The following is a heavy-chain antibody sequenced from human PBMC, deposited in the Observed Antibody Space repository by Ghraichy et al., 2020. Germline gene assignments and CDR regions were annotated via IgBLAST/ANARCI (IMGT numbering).Heavy chain of an antibody. J-gene: IGHJ4*02. CDR3: ARHNTGYIDY. CDR2: IYYSGRT. Sequence: SQTLSLTCTVSGGSISGFYWSWVRQAPGKGLEWIGYIYYSGRTHYNPSLQSRVTKSFDTSKNQFSLNRSSVTAADTAVYYCARHNTGYIDYWGQGTLVTVSS. CDR1: GGSISGFY. V-gene: IGHV4-59*08. D-gene: IGHD6-13*01.